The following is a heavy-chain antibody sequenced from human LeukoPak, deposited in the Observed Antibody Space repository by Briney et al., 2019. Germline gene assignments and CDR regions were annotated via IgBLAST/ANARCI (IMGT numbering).Heavy chain of an antibody. Sequence: GGSLRLSCAASGFTFSTYWMHWVRQAPGKGLVWVSRINSDGSSTNYADSVKGRFTISRDNAKNTLYLQMNSLRVEDTAVYYCARAGGSGSYNWFDSWGQGTLVTVSS. V-gene: IGHV3-74*01. CDR3: ARAGGSGSYNWFDS. J-gene: IGHJ5*01. D-gene: IGHD3-10*01. CDR1: GFTFSTYW. CDR2: INSDGSST.